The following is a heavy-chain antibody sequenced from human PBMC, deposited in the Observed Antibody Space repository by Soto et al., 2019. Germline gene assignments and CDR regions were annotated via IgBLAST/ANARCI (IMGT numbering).Heavy chain of an antibody. CDR1: GTIFSSYT. D-gene: IGHD3-16*01. V-gene: IGHV1-69*08. CDR2: IIPILGET. J-gene: IGHJ6*02. CDR3: ARGLGGRMDD. Sequence: SLKVSCKASGTIFSSYTISWVRQAPGQGLEWMGRIIPILGETNSAQKFQGRVTLTADKSTNTAYMELNSLRLEDTALYYCARGLGGRMDDWG.